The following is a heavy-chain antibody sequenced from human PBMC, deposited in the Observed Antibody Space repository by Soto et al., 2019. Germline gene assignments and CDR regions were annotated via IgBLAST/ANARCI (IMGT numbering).Heavy chain of an antibody. D-gene: IGHD2-21*02. V-gene: IGHV4-30-4*01. Sequence: PSETLSLTCTVSGGSISSGDYYWSWIRQPPGKGLEWIGYIYYSGSTYYNPSLKSRVTISVDTSKNQFSLKLSSVTAADTAVYYWASLLAYCGGDWPEYFDYWGQGTLVTVS. CDR1: GGSISSGDYY. CDR3: ASLLAYCGGDWPEYFDY. CDR2: IYYSGST. J-gene: IGHJ4*02.